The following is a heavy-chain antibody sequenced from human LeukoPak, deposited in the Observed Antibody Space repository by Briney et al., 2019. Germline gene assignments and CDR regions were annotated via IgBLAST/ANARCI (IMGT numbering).Heavy chain of an antibody. V-gene: IGHV4-31*03. Sequence: SQTLSLTCSVSGASVSSGGSYWTWIRQHPGKGLEWIGYIYYSGYTFYSPSLKNRFFISLDTSKNHFSLKFNAVAAADTAVYYCARGGFSGSGSLFDSWGQGTLVTVSS. CDR3: ARGGFSGSGSLFDS. D-gene: IGHD3-10*01. CDR1: GASVSSGGSY. CDR2: IYYSGYT. J-gene: IGHJ4*02.